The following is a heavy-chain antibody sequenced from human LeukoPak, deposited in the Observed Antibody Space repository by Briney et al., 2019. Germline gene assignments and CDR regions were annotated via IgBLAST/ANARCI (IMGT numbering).Heavy chain of an antibody. CDR2: IYHSGST. J-gene: IGHJ4*02. D-gene: IGHD3-10*01. CDR1: GYSISSGYY. V-gene: IGHV4-38-2*01. CDR3: ARADYYGSGSLFDY. Sequence: SETLSLTCAVSGYSISSGYYWGWIRQPPGKGLEWIGSIYHSGSTYYNQSLKSRVTISVDASKNQFSLKLSSVTAADTAVYYCARADYYGSGSLFDYWGQGTLVTVSS.